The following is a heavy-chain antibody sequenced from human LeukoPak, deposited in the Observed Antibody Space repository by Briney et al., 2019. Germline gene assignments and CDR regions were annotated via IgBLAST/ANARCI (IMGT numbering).Heavy chain of an antibody. Sequence: HTGGSLRLSCAASGFTFSSYAMSWVRQAPGKGLEWVSAISGSGGSTYYADSVKGRFTISRDNSKNTLYLQMNSLRAEDTAVYYCSRDSVGLLTTLDYWGQGTLVTVSS. CDR3: SRDSVGLLTTLDY. CDR2: ISGSGGST. V-gene: IGHV3-23*01. CDR1: GFTFSSYA. J-gene: IGHJ4*02. D-gene: IGHD3-9*01.